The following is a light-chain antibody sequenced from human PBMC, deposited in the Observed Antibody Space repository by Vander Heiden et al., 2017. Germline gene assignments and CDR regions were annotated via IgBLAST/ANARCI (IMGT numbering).Light chain of an antibody. V-gene: IGLV3-1*01. CDR2: QDS. J-gene: IGLJ2*01. CDR1: KLGDKY. Sequence: SYELTQPPSVSVSPGQTASITCSGDKLGDKYACWYQQKPAQSPVLVIYQDSKRPSVVPSPFSGSNSGNTATLTISGTQAMDEADYYCQAWDSSTYVVFGGGTKLTVL. CDR3: QAWDSSTYVV.